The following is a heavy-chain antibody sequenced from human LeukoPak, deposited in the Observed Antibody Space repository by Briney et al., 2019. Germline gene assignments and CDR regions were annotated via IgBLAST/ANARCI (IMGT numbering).Heavy chain of an antibody. V-gene: IGHV3-33*01. D-gene: IGHD3-9*01. J-gene: IGHJ4*02. CDR3: ARARHGILTGYYLDY. CDR2: IWYDGSNK. Sequence: GGSLRLSCAASGFTFSSYGMHWVRQAPGKGLEWVAVIWYDGSNKYYAESVKGRFTISRANSKDTLYLQMSSLRAEDTAVYYCARARHGILTGYYLDYWGQGTLVTVSS. CDR1: GFTFSSYG.